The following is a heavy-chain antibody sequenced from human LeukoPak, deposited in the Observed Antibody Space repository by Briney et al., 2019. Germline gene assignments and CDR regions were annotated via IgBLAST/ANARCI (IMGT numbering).Heavy chain of an antibody. CDR3: ARSHDYGDYVFDY. J-gene: IGHJ4*02. D-gene: IGHD4-17*01. Sequence: TPSQTLSLTCTVSGGSISSGDYYWSWIRQPPGKGLEWIGYIYYSGSTYYNPSLKSRVTISVDTSKNQFSLKLSSVTAADTAVYYCARSHDYGDYVFDYWGQGTLVTVSS. CDR2: IYYSGST. V-gene: IGHV4-30-4*01. CDR1: GGSISSGDYY.